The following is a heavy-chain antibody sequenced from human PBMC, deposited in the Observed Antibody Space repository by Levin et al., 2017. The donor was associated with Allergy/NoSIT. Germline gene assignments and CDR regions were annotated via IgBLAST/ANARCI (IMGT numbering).Heavy chain of an antibody. V-gene: IGHV4-34*01. D-gene: IGHD6-13*01. CDR3: ARGGYSSSYRFRYYYYAMDG. CDR2: INHSGST. CDR1: GGSFSGYY. Sequence: GSLRLSCAVYGGSFSGYYWTWIRQPPGKGLEWIGEINHSGSTNYNPSLKSRVTISVDTSKNQFSLKLSSVTAADTAVYYCARGGYSSSYRFRYYYYAMDGWGQGTTVTVSS. J-gene: IGHJ6*02.